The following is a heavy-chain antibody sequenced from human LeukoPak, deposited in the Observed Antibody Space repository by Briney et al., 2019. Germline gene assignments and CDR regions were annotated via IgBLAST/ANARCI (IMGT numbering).Heavy chain of an antibody. J-gene: IGHJ4*02. CDR3: AKSETDILTGYYGLSVGYFDY. CDR2: INNGGSAT. V-gene: IGHV3-74*01. D-gene: IGHD3-9*01. Sequence: GGSLRLSCAASGFAFSGYWMHWVRQAPGKGLVWVSRINNGGSATIYADSVKGRFTFSRDNAKNTLHLQMNSLRAEDTAVYYCAKSETDILTGYYGLSVGYFDYWGQGTLVTVSS. CDR1: GFAFSGYW.